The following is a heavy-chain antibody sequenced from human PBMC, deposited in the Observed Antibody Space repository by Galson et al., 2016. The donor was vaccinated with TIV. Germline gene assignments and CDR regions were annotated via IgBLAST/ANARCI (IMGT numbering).Heavy chain of an antibody. J-gene: IGHJ6*02. D-gene: IGHD4-17*01. Sequence: SLRLSCAASGFIFSIYGMHWVRQAPGKGLEWVTLISFDGNNQYYADSVKGRFTSSRDNSKNTMYLHMNSLRTEDTAVYYCAKVGARGYGDYPYYLEYWGQGTTVTVSS. CDR3: AKVGARGYGDYPYYLEY. CDR2: ISFDGNNQ. V-gene: IGHV3-30*18. CDR1: GFIFSIYG.